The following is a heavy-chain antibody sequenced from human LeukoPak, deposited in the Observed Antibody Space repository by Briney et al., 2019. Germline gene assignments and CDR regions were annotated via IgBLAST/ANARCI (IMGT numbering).Heavy chain of an antibody. CDR3: ARGFPSSSLWFDP. Sequence: SETLSLTCTVSGGSISSGGYYWSWIRLRPGKGLEWIGDINHSGSTHYNPSLKSRVTISVDTSNNQFSLKLHSVTAADTAVYYCARGFPSSSLWFDPWGQGTLVTVSS. J-gene: IGHJ5*02. V-gene: IGHV4-39*07. CDR1: GGSISSGGYY. CDR2: INHSGST. D-gene: IGHD6-6*01.